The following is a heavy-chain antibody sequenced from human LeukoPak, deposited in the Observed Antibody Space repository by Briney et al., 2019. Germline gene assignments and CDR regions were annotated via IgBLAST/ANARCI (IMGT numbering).Heavy chain of an antibody. CDR2: ISSSGSTI. Sequence: PGGSLRLSCAASGVTFSSYEMNWVRQAPGKGLEWVSYISSSGSTIYYADSVKGRFTISRDNAKNSLYLQMNSLGAEDTAVYYCASGIITFGGVIATDYWGQGTLVTVSS. V-gene: IGHV3-48*03. D-gene: IGHD3-16*02. CDR3: ASGIITFGGVIATDY. J-gene: IGHJ4*02. CDR1: GVTFSSYE.